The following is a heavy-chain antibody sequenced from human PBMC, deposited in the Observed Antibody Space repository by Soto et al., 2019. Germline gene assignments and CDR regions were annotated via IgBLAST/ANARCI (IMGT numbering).Heavy chain of an antibody. Sequence: GGSLRLSCAASGFTFSSYAMSWVRQAPGKGLEWVSAFSGSGGSTYYADSMKGRFTNSRDKSKNTLYLQMNSLRAGDTAVYYCAKDRPRGGTGTLGYVYWGQGTLVTVSS. J-gene: IGHJ4*02. CDR3: AKDRPRGGTGTLGYVY. CDR1: GFTFSSYA. D-gene: IGHD1-7*01. CDR2: FSGSGGST. V-gene: IGHV3-23*01.